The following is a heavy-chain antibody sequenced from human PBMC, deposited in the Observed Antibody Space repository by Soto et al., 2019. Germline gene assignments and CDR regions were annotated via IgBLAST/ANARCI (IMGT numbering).Heavy chain of an antibody. CDR2: VYFSGRT. Sequence: SETLSLTCTVSGGPISNYYWSWIRQPPGKGLEWIGYVYFSGRTNYRPSLESRLTISVDTSKNQFSLKLSSVTAADTAVYYCARKDGFWAKGMDVWGQGTTVTVSS. CDR1: GGPISNYY. V-gene: IGHV4-59*01. CDR3: ARKDGFWAKGMDV. D-gene: IGHD3-16*01. J-gene: IGHJ6*02.